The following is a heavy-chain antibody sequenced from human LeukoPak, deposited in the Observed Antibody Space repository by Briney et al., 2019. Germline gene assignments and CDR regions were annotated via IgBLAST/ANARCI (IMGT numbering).Heavy chain of an antibody. J-gene: IGHJ4*02. D-gene: IGHD6-13*01. CDR3: ARVLKVGAATFDY. Sequence: SETLSLTCTVSGGSISSHYWSWIRQPPGKGLEWIGYIYYSGSTNYNPSLKSRVTISVATSKNQFSLKLSSVTAADTAVYYCARVLKVGAATFDYWGQGTLVTVSS. V-gene: IGHV4-59*11. CDR1: GGSISSHY. CDR2: IYYSGST.